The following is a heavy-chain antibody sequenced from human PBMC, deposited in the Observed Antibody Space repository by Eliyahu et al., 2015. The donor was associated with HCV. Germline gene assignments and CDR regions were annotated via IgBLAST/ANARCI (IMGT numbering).Heavy chain of an antibody. V-gene: IGHV1-2*06. CDR2: XNPSNGDT. J-gene: IGHJ4*02. CDR3: ATLVDAIDY. D-gene: IGHD5-24*01. Sequence: QVQLVQSGAEVKKPGASXKVSCKASGYTFTGYYIYWVRQAPGQALESMGRXNPSNGDTNYVQSFQGRVTMTRDTSISTAYLELSSLRSDDTAVYYCATLVDAIDYWGQGALVTVSS. CDR1: GYTFTGYY.